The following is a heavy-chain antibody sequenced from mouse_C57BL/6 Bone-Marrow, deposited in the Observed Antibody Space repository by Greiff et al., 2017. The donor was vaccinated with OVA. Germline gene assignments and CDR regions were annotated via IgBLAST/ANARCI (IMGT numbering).Heavy chain of an antibody. D-gene: IGHD2-1*01. CDR2: ISSGSSTI. CDR3: ARGLLSLRTY. V-gene: IGHV5-17*01. CDR1: GFTFSDYG. J-gene: IGHJ3*01. Sequence: EVKLMESGGGLVKPGGSLKLSCAASGFTFSDYGMHWVRQAPEKGLEWVAYISSGSSTIYYADTVKGRFTISRDNAKNTLFLQMTSLRSEDTAMYYCARGLLSLRTYWGQGTLVTVSA.